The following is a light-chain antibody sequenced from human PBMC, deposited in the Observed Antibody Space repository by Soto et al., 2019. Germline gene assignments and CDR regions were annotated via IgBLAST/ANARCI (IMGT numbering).Light chain of an antibody. CDR2: EVT. Sequence: QLVLTQPPSASGSPGQSVTISCTGTSSDVGAYNYVSWYQQHPGKAPKLMIYEVTKRPSGVPDRFSGSKSGNTASLTVSGLQAEDEADYYCSSYAGSNNVVFGGGTKLTVL. CDR3: SSYAGSNNVV. J-gene: IGLJ2*01. CDR1: SSDVGAYNY. V-gene: IGLV2-8*01.